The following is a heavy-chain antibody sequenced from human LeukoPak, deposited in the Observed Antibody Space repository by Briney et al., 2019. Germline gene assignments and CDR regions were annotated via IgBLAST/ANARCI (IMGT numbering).Heavy chain of an antibody. Sequence: GGSLRPSCAASGFTFNTYSMNWVRQAPGKGLEWVSSIGGSSSYIYYADSIKGRFTISRDNAKNSLYLQMNSLRAEDTAVYYCARGVHGYCSSTSCYIYYYGMDVWGQGTTVTVSS. CDR3: ARGVHGYCSSTSCYIYYYGMDV. V-gene: IGHV3-21*01. J-gene: IGHJ6*02. CDR2: IGGSSSYI. CDR1: GFTFNTYS. D-gene: IGHD2-2*02.